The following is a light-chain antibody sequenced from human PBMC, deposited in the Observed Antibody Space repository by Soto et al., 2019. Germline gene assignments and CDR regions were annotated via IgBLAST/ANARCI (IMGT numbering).Light chain of an antibody. V-gene: IGKV3-11*01. Sequence: EIVLTQSPATLSLSPGERATLSCRASQSVSSYLAWYQQKPGQPPTLLIYDASNRSTGIPARLSGSGSGTDFNLTIISLEPEDFAVYYCQQRSNWPPWTFGQGTKVEIK. J-gene: IGKJ1*01. CDR2: DAS. CDR3: QQRSNWPPWT. CDR1: QSVSSY.